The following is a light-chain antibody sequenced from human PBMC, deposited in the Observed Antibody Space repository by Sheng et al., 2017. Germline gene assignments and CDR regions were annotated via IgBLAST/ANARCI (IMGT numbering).Light chain of an antibody. J-gene: IGLJ2*01. Sequence: QSMLTQPPSVSAAPGQKVTLSCSGSSSNIGDNYVSWYQQLPGTAPKLLIYDNDKRPSGIPDRFSGSKSGTSATLGITGLQTGDEADYYCGTWDSSLTGVVFGGGTKLTVL. V-gene: IGLV1-51*01. CDR3: GTWDSSLTGVV. CDR1: SSNIGDNY. CDR2: DND.